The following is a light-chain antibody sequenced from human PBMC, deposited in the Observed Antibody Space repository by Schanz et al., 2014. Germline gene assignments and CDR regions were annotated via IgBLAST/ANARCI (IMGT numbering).Light chain of an antibody. Sequence: EIVLTQSPGTLSLSPGERATLSCRASQSVHINYLAWHQQKPGQAPRLLIYGTSIRATGLPARFSGGGSGTQFTLTITSLQSEDFAVYYCQQYDAWPRTFGQGTRLESK. CDR3: QQYDAWPRT. CDR2: GTS. V-gene: IGKV3-15*01. CDR1: QSVHIN. J-gene: IGKJ2*01.